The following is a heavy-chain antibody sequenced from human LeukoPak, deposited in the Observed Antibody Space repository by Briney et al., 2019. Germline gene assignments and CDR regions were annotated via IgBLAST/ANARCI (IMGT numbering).Heavy chain of an antibody. Sequence: SETLSLTRTVSGGSISSSSYYWGWIRQPPGKGLEWIGSIYYSGSTYYNPSLKSRVTISVDTSKNQFSLKLSSVTAADTAVYYCARHASTMIVVVSADAFDIWGQGTMVTVSS. D-gene: IGHD3-22*01. CDR2: IYYSGST. J-gene: IGHJ3*02. CDR1: GGSISSSSYY. V-gene: IGHV4-39*01. CDR3: ARHASTMIVVVSADAFDI.